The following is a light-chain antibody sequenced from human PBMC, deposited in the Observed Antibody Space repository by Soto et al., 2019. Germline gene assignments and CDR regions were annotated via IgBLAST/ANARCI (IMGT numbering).Light chain of an antibody. J-gene: IGLJ2*01. V-gene: IGLV2-8*01. CDR3: GGWDDSLSGPV. Sequence: QSALTQPPSASGSPGQSVTISCTGTSSDVGGYDYVSWYQQHPGKAPKLMIYEVTIRPSGVPARFSGSKSGTSASLAISGLRSEDEADYYCGGWDDSLSGPVFGGGTKLTVL. CDR1: SSDVGGYDY. CDR2: EVT.